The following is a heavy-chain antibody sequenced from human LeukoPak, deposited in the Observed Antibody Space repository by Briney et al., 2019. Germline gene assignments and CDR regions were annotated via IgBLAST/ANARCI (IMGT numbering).Heavy chain of an antibody. J-gene: IGHJ4*02. Sequence: PSETLSLTCAVSGGSISSGGYSWSWIRQPPGKGLEWIGYIYHSGSTYYNPSLKSRVTISVDRSKNQFSLKLSSVTAADTAVYYCARDPVAAAGIFDYWGQGTLVTVSS. V-gene: IGHV4-30-2*01. CDR1: GGSISSGGYS. D-gene: IGHD6-13*01. CDR2: IYHSGST. CDR3: ARDPVAAAGIFDY.